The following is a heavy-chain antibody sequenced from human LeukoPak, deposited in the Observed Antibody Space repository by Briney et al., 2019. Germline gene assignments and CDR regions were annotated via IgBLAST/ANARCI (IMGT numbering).Heavy chain of an antibody. CDR2: INSDGSST. D-gene: IGHD3-10*01. CDR3: VRDLVKQRHASGSYYDDY. J-gene: IGHJ4*02. CDR1: GFIFNNFW. Sequence: GGSLRLSCAASGFIFNNFWMHRARQVPGKGPVWVSRINSDGSSTTYADAVKGRFTISRDNAKNTLYLQMNILRAEDTAVYYCVRDLVKQRHASGSYYDDYWGQGTLVTVSS. V-gene: IGHV3-74*01.